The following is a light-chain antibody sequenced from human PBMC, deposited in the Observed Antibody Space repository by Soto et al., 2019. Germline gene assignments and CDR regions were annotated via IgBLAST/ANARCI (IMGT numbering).Light chain of an antibody. CDR2: DAS. J-gene: IGKJ5*01. Sequence: AIQLTQSPSSLSASVGDRVTITCRASQGISSALAWYQQKPGKAPKLLIYDASSLESGVPSRFSGSGSGTDFTLTISSLQPEDFATYDCQQFNSYSPLIPFGQGTRLEIK. CDR3: QQFNSYSPLIP. V-gene: IGKV1-13*02. CDR1: QGISSA.